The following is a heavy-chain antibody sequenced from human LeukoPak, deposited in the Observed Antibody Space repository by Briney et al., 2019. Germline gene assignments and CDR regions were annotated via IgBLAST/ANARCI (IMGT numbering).Heavy chain of an antibody. CDR1: GGSFSGYY. J-gene: IGHJ4*02. CDR3: ARLPTRYCSGGSCYRREDY. D-gene: IGHD2-15*01. CDR2: INHSGST. Sequence: PSETLSLTCAVYGGSFSGYYWSWIRQPPGKGLEWIGEINHSGSTNYNPSLKSRVTISVDTSKNQFSLKLSSVTAADTAVYYCARLPTRYCSGGSCYRREDYWGQGTLVTVSS. V-gene: IGHV4-34*01.